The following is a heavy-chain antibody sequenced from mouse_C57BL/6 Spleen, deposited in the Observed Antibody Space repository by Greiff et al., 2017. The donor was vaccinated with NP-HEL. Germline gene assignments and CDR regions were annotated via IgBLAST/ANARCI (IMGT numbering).Heavy chain of an antibody. CDR3: ARCGDGYFYYAMDY. CDR2: IHPNSGST. J-gene: IGHJ4*01. CDR1: GYTFTSYW. Sequence: QVQLKQPGAELVKPGASVKLSCKASGYTFTSYWMHWVKQRPGQGLEWIGMIHPNSGSTNYNEKFKSKATLTVDKSSSTAYMQLSSLTSEDSAVYYCARCGDGYFYYAMDYWGQGTSVTVSS. D-gene: IGHD2-3*01. V-gene: IGHV1-64*01.